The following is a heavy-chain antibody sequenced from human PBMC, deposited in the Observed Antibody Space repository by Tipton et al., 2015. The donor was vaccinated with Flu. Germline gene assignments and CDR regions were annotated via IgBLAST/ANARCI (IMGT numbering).Heavy chain of an antibody. CDR3: ATKFASWGVWEPRDY. CDR1: GGSFTGYY. CDR2: INHSRTT. J-gene: IGHJ4*02. D-gene: IGHD3-10*01. V-gene: IGHV4-34*01. Sequence: TLSLTCAIYGGSFTGYYWSWIRQPPGKGLKWIGEINHSRTTNYNPSLESRVTISADTSKKQFSLKVTSVTAADTAVYYCATKFASWGVWEPRDYGGQGTLVTVSS.